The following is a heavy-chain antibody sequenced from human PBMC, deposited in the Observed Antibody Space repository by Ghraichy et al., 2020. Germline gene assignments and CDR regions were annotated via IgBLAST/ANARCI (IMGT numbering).Heavy chain of an antibody. CDR1: GFTFSNYW. CDR2: TNEYGTFV. J-gene: IGHJ4*02. Sequence: GESLNISCAASGFTFSNYWMHWVRQVPGKGLVWVARTNEYGTFVNYADSVKGRFTISRDNAKDTLYLQMNGLTAEDAAVYYCANDLSGRYDFWGPGTLVTVS. V-gene: IGHV3-74*01. CDR3: ANDLSGRYDF. D-gene: IGHD1-26*01.